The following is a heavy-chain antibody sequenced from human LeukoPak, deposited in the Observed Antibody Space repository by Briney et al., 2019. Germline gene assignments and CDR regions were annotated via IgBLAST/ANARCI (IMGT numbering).Heavy chain of an antibody. Sequence: GGSLRLSCAASGFTFSNNGMHWVRQAPGKGLEWVAVISYDGNNKSYADSVKGRFTISRDNSKSTLYLQMNSLRAEDTAVYYCVVGGSPGYWGQGTLVTVSS. J-gene: IGHJ4*02. CDR2: ISYDGNNK. V-gene: IGHV3-30*03. CDR1: GFTFSNNG. CDR3: VVGGSPGY. D-gene: IGHD2-15*01.